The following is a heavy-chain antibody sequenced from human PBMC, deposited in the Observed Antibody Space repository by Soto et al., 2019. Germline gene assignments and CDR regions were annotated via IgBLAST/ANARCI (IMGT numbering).Heavy chain of an antibody. CDR3: ARGATATTARGAFDI. CDR2: IFHTGST. Sequence: QVQLQESGPGLMKPSQTLSLTCSVSAGSISSPGYYWTWIRQHPGKGLDWLGYIFHTGSTEYNTSLKSRLTTSVDTSKNQFSLKLTSVTSANTALYYCARGATATTARGAFDICGQWTMVTVSS. J-gene: IGHJ3*02. D-gene: IGHD1-7*01. V-gene: IGHV4-31*03. CDR1: AGSISSPGYY.